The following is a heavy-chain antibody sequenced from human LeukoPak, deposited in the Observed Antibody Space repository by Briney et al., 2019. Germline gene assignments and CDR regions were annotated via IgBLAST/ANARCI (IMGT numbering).Heavy chain of an antibody. CDR2: IKQDGSEK. D-gene: IGHD5-18*01. Sequence: GGSLRLSCAASGFTFSSYWMSWVRQAPGKGLEWVANIKQDGSEKYYVDSVKGRFTISRDNAKNSLYLQMNSLRAEDTAVYYCARLREGQLWSTYFDYWGQGTLVTVSS. V-gene: IGHV3-7*01. CDR1: GFTFSSYW. CDR3: ARLREGQLWSTYFDY. J-gene: IGHJ4*02.